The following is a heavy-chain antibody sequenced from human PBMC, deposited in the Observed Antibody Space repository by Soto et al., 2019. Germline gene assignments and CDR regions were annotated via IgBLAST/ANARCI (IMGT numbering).Heavy chain of an antibody. Sequence: EVQLVESGGGLVKPGGSLRLSCAASGFIFSRYTMNWVRQAPGMGLEWVSSISGSSTYIYYADSVKGRFTISRGNSLYLQMSSLRAEDTAVYYCVRGWLRDPWMYWGQGTLVTVSS. CDR3: VRGWLRDPWMY. CDR2: ISGSSTYI. CDR1: GFIFSRYT. J-gene: IGHJ4*02. V-gene: IGHV3-21*01. D-gene: IGHD5-12*01.